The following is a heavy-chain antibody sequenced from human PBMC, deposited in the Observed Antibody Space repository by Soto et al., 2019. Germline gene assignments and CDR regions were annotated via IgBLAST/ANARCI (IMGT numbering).Heavy chain of an antibody. J-gene: IGHJ5*02. D-gene: IGHD3-10*01. V-gene: IGHV1-2*02. Sequence: GASVKVSCKASGYTFTGYYMHWVRQAPGQGLEWMGWINPNSGGTNYAQKFQGRVTMTRDTSISTAYMELRRLRSDDTAVYYCARRASFGEGFDPWGQGTLVTVSS. CDR1: GYTFTGYY. CDR3: ARRASFGEGFDP. CDR2: INPNSGGT.